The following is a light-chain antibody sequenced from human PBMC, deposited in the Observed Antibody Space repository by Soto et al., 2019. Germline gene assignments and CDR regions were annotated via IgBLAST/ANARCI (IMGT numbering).Light chain of an antibody. Sequence: QPVLTQPPSASGTPGQRVTISCSGSRSNIGKNNANWYQQLPGAAPKLLFYSDMKRPSGVPDRFSVSKSGTSASLAISGLQSEDEADYFCAAWDDSLNGPVFGGGTKLTVL. CDR1: RSNIGKNN. CDR3: AAWDDSLNGPV. J-gene: IGLJ3*02. V-gene: IGLV1-44*01. CDR2: SDM.